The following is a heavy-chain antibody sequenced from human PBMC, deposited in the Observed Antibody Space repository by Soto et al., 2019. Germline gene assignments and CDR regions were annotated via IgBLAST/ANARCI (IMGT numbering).Heavy chain of an antibody. J-gene: IGHJ3*02. V-gene: IGHV4-4*02. Sequence: QVQLQESGPGLVKPSGTLSLTCAVSGGYISSSYWRSWVRQPPGKGLEWIGEIYHSGNTNYNPSLKIRVTISVDKSNTQFSLKLSSVPSADSAVYYCARRRITMIVVVFDAFDIWGQGTMVTGSS. D-gene: IGHD3-22*01. CDR1: GGYISSSYW. CDR3: ARRRITMIVVVFDAFDI. CDR2: IYHSGNT.